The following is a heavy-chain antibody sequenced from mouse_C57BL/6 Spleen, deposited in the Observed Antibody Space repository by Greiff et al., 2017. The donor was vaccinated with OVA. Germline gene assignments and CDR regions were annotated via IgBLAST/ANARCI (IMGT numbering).Heavy chain of an antibody. D-gene: IGHD2-1*01. J-gene: IGHJ2*01. Sequence: QVHVKQSGAELVRPGASVTLSCKASGYTFTDYEMHWVKQTPVHGLEWIGAIDPETGGTAYNQKFKGKAILTAAKSSSTAYMGIRSLTADDSAVYYCTRDGNYLYYFDDWGQGTTLTVSS. CDR1: GYTFTDYE. CDR2: IDPETGGT. CDR3: TRDGNYLYYFDD. V-gene: IGHV1-15*01.